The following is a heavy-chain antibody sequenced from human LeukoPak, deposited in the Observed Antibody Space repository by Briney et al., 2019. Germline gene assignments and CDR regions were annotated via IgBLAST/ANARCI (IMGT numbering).Heavy chain of an antibody. J-gene: IGHJ6*02. V-gene: IGHV1-46*01. CDR3: ARTPYCSGGSCYHYYGMDV. D-gene: IGHD2-15*01. Sequence: GASVKVSCKASGYSLTTYYMHWVRQAPGQGLEWMAIINPSGGSTNYAQKFQGRVTMTTDTSTSTAYMELRSLRSDDTAVYYCARTPYCSGGSCYHYYGMDVWGQGTTVTVSS. CDR1: GYSLTTYY. CDR2: INPSGGST.